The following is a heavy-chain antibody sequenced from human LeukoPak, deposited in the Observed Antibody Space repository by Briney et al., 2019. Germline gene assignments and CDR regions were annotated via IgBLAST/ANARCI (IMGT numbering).Heavy chain of an antibody. D-gene: IGHD2-15*01. Sequence: GGSLRLSCAASGFTFSSYWMSWVRQAPGKGLEWVANIKQDGSEKYYVDSVKGRFTISRDNAKNSLYLQMNSLRAEDTAVYYCARDLCSGGSCSRGSPDYWGQGTLVTVSS. CDR2: IKQDGSEK. J-gene: IGHJ4*02. V-gene: IGHV3-7*01. CDR1: GFTFSSYW. CDR3: ARDLCSGGSCSRGSPDY.